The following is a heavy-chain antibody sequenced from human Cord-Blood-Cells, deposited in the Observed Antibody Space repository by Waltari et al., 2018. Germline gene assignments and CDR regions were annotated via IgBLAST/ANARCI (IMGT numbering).Heavy chain of an antibody. CDR1: GGSISSSSSY. D-gene: IGHD3-3*01. CDR2: IYYSWST. V-gene: IGHV4-39*01. J-gene: IGHJ5*02. Sequence: QLPLQESGPGLVKPSETLSLTCTVSGGSISSSSSYWGLIRRPPGKGLEWIGSIYYSWSTYYNPSLKSRVTISVDTSKNQFSLKLSSVTAADSAVYYCARGRIFGVVIEGWFDPWGQGTLVTVSS. CDR3: ARGRIFGVVIEGWFDP.